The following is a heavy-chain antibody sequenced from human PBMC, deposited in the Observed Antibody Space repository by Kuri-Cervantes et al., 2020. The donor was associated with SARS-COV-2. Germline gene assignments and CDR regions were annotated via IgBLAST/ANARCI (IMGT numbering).Heavy chain of an antibody. V-gene: IGHV4-59*01. CDR2: IYYSGST. J-gene: IGHJ2*01. D-gene: IGHD6-13*01. CDR1: CGSISSYY. Sequence: SETLSLTCTVSCGSISSYYWSWIRQPPGKGLEWIGYIYYSGSTNYNPSLKSRVTISVDTSKNQFSLKLSSVTAADTAVYYCARKFGGSSWSWYFDLWGRGTLVTVSS. CDR3: ARKFGGSSWSWYFDL.